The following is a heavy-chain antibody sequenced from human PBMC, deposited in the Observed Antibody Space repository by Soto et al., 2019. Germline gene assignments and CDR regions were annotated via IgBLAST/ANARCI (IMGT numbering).Heavy chain of an antibody. J-gene: IGHJ6*02. CDR1: GFSLSTSGMC. V-gene: IGHV2-70*01. CDR3: ARMSWYMAPVPYYYGMDV. Sequence: SGPTLVNPTQTLTLTCTFSGFSLSTSGMCVSWIRQPPGKALEWLALIDWDDDKYYSTSLKTRLTISKDTSKNQVVLTMTNMDPVDTATYYCARMSWYMAPVPYYYGMDVWGQGTTVPVSS. D-gene: IGHD6-13*01. CDR2: IDWDDDK.